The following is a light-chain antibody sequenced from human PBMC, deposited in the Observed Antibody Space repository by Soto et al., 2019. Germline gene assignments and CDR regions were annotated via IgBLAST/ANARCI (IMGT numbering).Light chain of an antibody. CDR3: QQHGTSPI. J-gene: IGKJ4*01. CDR1: QAVSSIL. V-gene: IGKV3-20*01. Sequence: EVVVRQSPGTLALCPGERATLSCRASQAVSSILLAWYQQKPGQAPRLLIYGASSRATGIPDRFSGSGSGTDFTLTVSRLEPEDFAVYYCQQHGTSPIFGGGTKVDIK. CDR2: GAS.